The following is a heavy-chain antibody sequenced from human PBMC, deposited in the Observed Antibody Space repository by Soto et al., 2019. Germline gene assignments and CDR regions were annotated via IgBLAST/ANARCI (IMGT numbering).Heavy chain of an antibody. CDR3: AKRTSVPRGHLDVY. J-gene: IGHJ4*01. CDR1: GFTFSNYA. CDR2: ISENGGST. D-gene: IGHD4-17*01. Sequence: PGGSLRLSCAASGFTFSNYAMSWVRQAPGKGLEWVSAISENGGSTYYADSVKGRFTISRDNSKSALSLQMNSLRAEDTAVYYCAKRTSVPRGHLDVYWCPGTLLTV. V-gene: IGHV3-23*01.